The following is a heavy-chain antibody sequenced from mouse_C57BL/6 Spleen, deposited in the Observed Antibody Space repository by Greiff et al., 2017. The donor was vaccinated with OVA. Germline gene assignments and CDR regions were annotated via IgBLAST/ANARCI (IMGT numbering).Heavy chain of an antibody. CDR2: INPSNGGT. V-gene: IGHV1-53*01. CDR1: GYTFTSYW. D-gene: IGHD1-1*01. CDR3: ARYVYGSYWYFDV. Sequence: QVQLQQPGTELVKPGASVKLSCKASGYTFTSYWMHWVKQRPGQGLEWIGNINPSNGGTNYNEKFKSKATLTVDKSSSTAYLQLSSLTSEDSAVYYSARYVYGSYWYFDVWGKGTTVTVSS. J-gene: IGHJ1*03.